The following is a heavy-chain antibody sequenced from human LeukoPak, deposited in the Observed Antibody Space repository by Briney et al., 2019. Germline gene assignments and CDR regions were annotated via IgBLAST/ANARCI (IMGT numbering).Heavy chain of an antibody. D-gene: IGHD6-13*01. J-gene: IGHJ5*02. CDR1: GGSISSGGYS. V-gene: IGHV4-30-2*01. CDR3: ARVDSSSWYGIGYNWFDP. Sequence: SQTLSLTCAVSGGSISSGGYSWRWIRQPPGKGLEWIGYIYHSGSTYYNPSLKSRVTISVDRSKNQFSLKLSSVTAADTAVYYCARVDSSSWYGIGYNWFDPWGQGTLVTVSS. CDR2: IYHSGST.